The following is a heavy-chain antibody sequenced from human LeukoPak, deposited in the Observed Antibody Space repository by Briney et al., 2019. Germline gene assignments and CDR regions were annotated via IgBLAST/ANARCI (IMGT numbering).Heavy chain of an antibody. CDR1: GFDFSTYA. D-gene: IGHD1-26*01. CDR3: AKDGQSFNSMWDYLDS. Sequence: PGGSLRLSCAASGFDFSTYAMSWVRQAPGKGLEGVSGIGGGDTHYAGSVKGRFTISRDNSKSTVALHMSSLRVEDTAVYYCAKDGQSFNSMWDYLDSWGRGTLVTVSS. V-gene: IGHV3-23*01. J-gene: IGHJ4*02. CDR2: IGGGDT.